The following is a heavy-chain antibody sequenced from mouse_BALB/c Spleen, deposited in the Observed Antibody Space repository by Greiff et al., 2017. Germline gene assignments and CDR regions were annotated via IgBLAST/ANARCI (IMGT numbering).Heavy chain of an antibody. J-gene: IGHJ3*01. D-gene: IGHD5-1*01. CDR2: IYPGSGST. V-gene: IGHV1-77*01. Sequence: QVQLKQSGPELVKPGASVKMSCKASGYTFTDYVISWVKQRTGQGLEWIGEIYPGSGSTYYNEKFKGKATLTADKSSNTAYMQLSSLTSEDSAVYFCARYLLEGFAYWGQGTLVTVSA. CDR3: ARYLLEGFAY. CDR1: GYTFTDYV.